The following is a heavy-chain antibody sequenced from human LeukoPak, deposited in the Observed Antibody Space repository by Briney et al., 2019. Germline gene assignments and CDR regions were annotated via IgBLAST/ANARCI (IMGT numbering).Heavy chain of an antibody. Sequence: PGESLTLSCVASGFTFRGRDMSWVRQPLGKGLEWGSRISGSSGITHYAKSVNGRFIVSRDDSKNTLYLQMNSLRAEDTAVYYCARVRYNGYPTWDYWGQGTLVTVSS. CDR2: ISGSSGIT. V-gene: IGHV3-23*01. CDR3: ARVRYNGYPTWDY. D-gene: IGHD5-12*01. J-gene: IGHJ4*02. CDR1: GFTFRGRD.